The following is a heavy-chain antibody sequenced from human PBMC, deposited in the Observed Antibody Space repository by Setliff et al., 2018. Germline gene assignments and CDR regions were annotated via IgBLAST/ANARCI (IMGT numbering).Heavy chain of an antibody. J-gene: IGHJ4*02. D-gene: IGHD5-18*01. Sequence: GASVKVSCKASGFVFITYAITWVRQAPGQGLEWMGWISGYYNKTNYAQKFQDRVTMTTDTSTGTAYMELRSLGSDDTAVYYCATFRGYTYGYDYWGQGTLVTVSS. CDR3: ATFRGYTYGYDY. V-gene: IGHV1-18*01. CDR2: ISGYYNKT. CDR1: GFVFITYA.